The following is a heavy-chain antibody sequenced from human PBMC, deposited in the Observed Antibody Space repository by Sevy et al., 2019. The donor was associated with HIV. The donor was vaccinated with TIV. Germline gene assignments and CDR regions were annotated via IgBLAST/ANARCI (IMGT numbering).Heavy chain of an antibody. CDR3: AKIQGVKWYFDL. CDR2: LYSGGST. V-gene: IGHV3-53*01. J-gene: IGHJ2*01. D-gene: IGHD1-1*01. CDR1: GFTVSSNY. Sequence: GGSLRLSCAASGFTVSSNYVSWVRQAPGKGLEWVSTLYSGGSTYYADSVKGRFTISRDDSKNTLFLQLNSLTVEDTAVYFCAKIQGVKWYFDLWGCGTLVTVSS.